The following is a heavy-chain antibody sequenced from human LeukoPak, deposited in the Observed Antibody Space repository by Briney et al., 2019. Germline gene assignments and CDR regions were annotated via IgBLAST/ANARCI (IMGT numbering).Heavy chain of an antibody. CDR2: ISAYNGNT. D-gene: IGHD2-2*02. J-gene: IGHJ6*02. Sequence: ASVKVSCKASGYTFTSYGISWVRRAPGQGLEWMGWISAYNGNTNYAQKLQGRVTMTTDTSTSTAYMELRSLRSDDTAVYYCARDQYQLLYSYYYYGMDVWGQGTTVTVSS. CDR1: GYTFTSYG. V-gene: IGHV1-18*01. CDR3: ARDQYQLLYSYYYYGMDV.